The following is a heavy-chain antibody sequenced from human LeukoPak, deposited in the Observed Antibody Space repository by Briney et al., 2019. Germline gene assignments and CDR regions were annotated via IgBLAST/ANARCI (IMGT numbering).Heavy chain of an antibody. J-gene: IGHJ6*02. CDR1: GYTFTSYD. V-gene: IGHV1-2*06. CDR3: ARGGYDFVYYYYGMDV. CDR2: INPNSGGT. D-gene: IGHD3-3*01. Sequence: GASVKVSCKASGYTFTSYDINWVRQATGQGLEWMGRINPNSGGTNYAQKFQGRVTMTRDTSISTAYMELSRLRSDDTAVYYCARGGYDFVYYYYGMDVWGQGTTVTVSS.